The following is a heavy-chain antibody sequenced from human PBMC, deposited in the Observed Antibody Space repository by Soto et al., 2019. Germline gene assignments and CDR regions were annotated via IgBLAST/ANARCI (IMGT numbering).Heavy chain of an antibody. D-gene: IGHD3-3*01. V-gene: IGHV3-30*18. J-gene: IGHJ5*02. CDR2: ISHDGSEK. CDR1: GFMFSGYG. Sequence: QVQLVESGGGVVQPGDSLRLSCAASGFMFSGYGMHWIRQAPGKGLEWVAVISHDGSEKYYGDSVTARCTVSRDNSNNTLFLQIDSLRAEDTAVYYCAKLVGGVKAIGAPGDWLDPWGQGTLVTVSS. CDR3: AKLVGGVKAIGAPGDWLDP.